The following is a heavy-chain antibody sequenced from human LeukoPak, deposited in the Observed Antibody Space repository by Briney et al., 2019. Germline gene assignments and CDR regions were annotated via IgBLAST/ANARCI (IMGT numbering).Heavy chain of an antibody. CDR1: GGSISSGGYY. J-gene: IGHJ3*02. CDR2: IYYSGST. CDR3: ARSLSLDLDAFDI. V-gene: IGHV4-31*03. Sequence: PSQTLSLTCTVSGGSISSGGYYWSWIRQHPGKDLEWIGYIYYSGSTYYNPSLKSRVTISVDTSKNQFSLKLSSVTAADTAVYYCARSLSLDLDAFDIWGQGTMVTVSS. D-gene: IGHD3/OR15-3a*01.